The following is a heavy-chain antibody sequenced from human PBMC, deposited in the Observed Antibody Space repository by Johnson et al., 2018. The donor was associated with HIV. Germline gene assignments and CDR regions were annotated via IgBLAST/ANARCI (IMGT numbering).Heavy chain of an antibody. CDR1: GFTFSSYW. CDR3: TPGPSRIGLIRGI. V-gene: IGHV3-74*01. J-gene: IGHJ3*02. D-gene: IGHD2-15*01. Sequence: VQLVESGGGLVQPGGSLRLSCAASGFTFSSYWMHWVRQAPGKGLVWVSRINSDGSSTSYADSVKCRFTISRDNSKNTLYLQMNSLRAEDTAVYYCTPGPSRIGLIRGIWGPGTMVTVSS. CDR2: INSDGSST.